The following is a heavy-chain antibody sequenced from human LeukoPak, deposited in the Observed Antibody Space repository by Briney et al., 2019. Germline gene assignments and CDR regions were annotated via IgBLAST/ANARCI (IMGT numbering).Heavy chain of an antibody. CDR1: GFTFSNYS. D-gene: IGHD4-17*01. CDR3: ARSTVVIGGDSDI. CDR2: ISRSSTFI. V-gene: IGHV3-21*01. Sequence: GGSLRLSCADSGFTFSNYSMNWVRQAPGKGLEWVSSISRSSTFIYYADSVKGRVTTSRDNAKNSLYLQMNSLTAEDTAVYYCARSTVVIGGDSDIWGQGTMVTVSS. J-gene: IGHJ3*02.